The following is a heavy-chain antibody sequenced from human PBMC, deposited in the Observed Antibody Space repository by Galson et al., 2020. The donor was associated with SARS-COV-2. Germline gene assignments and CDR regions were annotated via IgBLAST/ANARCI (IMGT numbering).Heavy chain of an antibody. CDR2: INPNSGGT. V-gene: IGHV1-2*02. D-gene: IGHD3-10*01. CDR3: ARVSKSWMVRGVVDY. J-gene: IGHJ4*02. CDR1: GYTFTGYY. Sequence: ASVKVSCKASGYTFTGYYMHWVRQAPGQGLEWMGWINPNSGGTNYAQKFQGRVTMTRDTSISTAYMELSRLRSDDTAVYYCARVSKSWMVRGVVDYWGQGTLVTVSS.